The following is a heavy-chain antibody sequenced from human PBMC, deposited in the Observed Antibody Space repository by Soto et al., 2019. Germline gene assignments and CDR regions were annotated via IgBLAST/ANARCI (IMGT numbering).Heavy chain of an antibody. CDR2: IWYDGSNK. D-gene: IGHD6-19*01. CDR3: ARNAGSGWSYYFDY. Sequence: QVQLVESGGGVVQPGRSLRLSCAASGFTFSSYGMHWVRQAPGKGLEWVAVIWYDGSNKYYADSVKGRFTMSRDNAKSTLYLQMNRLRAEDTAVYYCARNAGSGWSYYFDYWGQGTLVTVSS. V-gene: IGHV3-33*01. CDR1: GFTFSSYG. J-gene: IGHJ4*02.